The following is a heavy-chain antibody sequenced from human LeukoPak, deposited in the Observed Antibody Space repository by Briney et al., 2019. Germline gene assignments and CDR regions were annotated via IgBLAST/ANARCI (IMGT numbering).Heavy chain of an antibody. Sequence: GASVKVSCKASGYTFTSYGINWVRQATGQGLEWMGWMNPNSGNTGYAQKFQGRVTMTRNTSISTAYMELSSLRSEDTAVYYCARDYCSSTSCLFDYWGQGTLVTVSS. CDR1: GYTFTSYG. D-gene: IGHD2-2*01. J-gene: IGHJ4*02. CDR2: MNPNSGNT. V-gene: IGHV1-8*02. CDR3: ARDYCSSTSCLFDY.